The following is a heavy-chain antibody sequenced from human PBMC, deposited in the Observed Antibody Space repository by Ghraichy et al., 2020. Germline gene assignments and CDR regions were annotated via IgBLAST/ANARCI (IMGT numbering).Heavy chain of an antibody. Sequence: ETLSLTCVASGFAFSNAWMSWVRQAPGKGLEWVGRIKSETSGGTIEYAAPVQHRFTISRDDSKNTLYLQMNSLKTEDTAVYYCTTNLAYWGRGTLVTVSS. J-gene: IGHJ4*02. D-gene: IGHD1-14*01. CDR3: TTNLAY. CDR1: GFAFSNAW. V-gene: IGHV3-15*01. CDR2: IKSETSGGTI.